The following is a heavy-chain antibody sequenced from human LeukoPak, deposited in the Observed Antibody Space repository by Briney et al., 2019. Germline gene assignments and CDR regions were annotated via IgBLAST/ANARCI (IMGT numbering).Heavy chain of an antibody. CDR1: GYTFTGYY. Sequence: ASVKVSCKASGYTFTGYYMHWVRQAPGQGLEWMGWINPNSGGTNYAQKFQGRVTMTRDTSISTAYMELSRLRSDDPAVYYCARAHVPAASDAFDIWGQGTMVTVSS. V-gene: IGHV1-2*02. D-gene: IGHD2-2*01. CDR3: ARAHVPAASDAFDI. J-gene: IGHJ3*02. CDR2: INPNSGGT.